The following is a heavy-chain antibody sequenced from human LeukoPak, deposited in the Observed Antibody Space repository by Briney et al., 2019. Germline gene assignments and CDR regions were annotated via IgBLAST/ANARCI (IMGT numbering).Heavy chain of an antibody. J-gene: IGHJ3*02. CDR3: ARGFAVIAFDAFDI. CDR1: GGSISSGSYY. D-gene: IGHD3-16*02. CDR2: IYTSGST. Sequence: TLSLTCTVSGGSISSGSYYWSWIRQPAGKGLEWIGRIYTSGSTNYNPSLKSRVTISVDTSKNQFSLKLSSVTAADTAVYYCARGFAVIAFDAFDIWGQGTMVTVSS. V-gene: IGHV4-61*02.